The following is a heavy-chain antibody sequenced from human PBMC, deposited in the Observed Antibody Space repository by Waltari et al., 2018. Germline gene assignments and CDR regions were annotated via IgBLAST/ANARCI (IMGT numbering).Heavy chain of an antibody. CDR3: VRGGSGTNAGRFDP. V-gene: IGHV6-1*01. CDR2: TYYRSKWYS. Sequence: QVQLQQSGPGLVKPSQTLSLTCGISGDSVSSNSAIWTWIRHSPSRGLEWLGRTYYRSKWYSDSALSVKSRITINPDTSKNQFSLQLNSVTPDDTAVYYCVRGGSGTNAGRFDPWGQGTLVTVSS. D-gene: IGHD2-8*01. CDR1: GDSVSSNSAI. J-gene: IGHJ5*02.